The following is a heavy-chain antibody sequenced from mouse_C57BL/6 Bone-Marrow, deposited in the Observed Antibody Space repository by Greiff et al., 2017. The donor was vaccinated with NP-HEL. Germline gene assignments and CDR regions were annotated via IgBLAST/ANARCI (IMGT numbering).Heavy chain of an antibody. CDR2: FHPYNDDT. Sequence: QVHVKQSGAELVTPGASVKMSCKASGYTFTTYPIEWVKQNHGKSLEWIGNFHPYNDDTEYNEKFKNKTTLTVEKSSSTVYLELSRLTSDDSSVYYGARGGNYWYYFDYWGQGTTLTVSS. CDR3: ARGGNYWYYFDY. CDR1: GYTFTTYP. J-gene: IGHJ2*01. D-gene: IGHD2-1*01. V-gene: IGHV1-47*01.